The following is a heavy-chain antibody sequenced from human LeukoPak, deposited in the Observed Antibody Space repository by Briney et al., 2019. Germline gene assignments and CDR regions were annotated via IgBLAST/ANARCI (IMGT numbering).Heavy chain of an antibody. D-gene: IGHD3-10*01. CDR3: TKGRGI. Sequence: SETLSLTCTVSGGSISSGGYYWSWIRQPAGKGLEWIGHIYTSGSTNYNPSLKSRVTISVDTSKNQFSLKLTSVTAADTAVYYCTKGRGIWGQGTLVTVSS. V-gene: IGHV4-61*09. CDR2: IYTSGST. J-gene: IGHJ4*02. CDR1: GGSISSGGYY.